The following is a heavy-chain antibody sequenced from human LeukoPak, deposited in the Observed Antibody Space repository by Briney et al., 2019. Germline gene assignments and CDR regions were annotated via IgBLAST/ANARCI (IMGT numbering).Heavy chain of an antibody. CDR3: AKGRPTISDPGVLDY. CDR2: ISGDGGST. CDR1: GFTFDDYA. D-gene: IGHD4/OR15-4a*01. V-gene: IGHV3-43*02. Sequence: GGSLRLSCAASGFTFDDYAMHWVRQAPGKGLEWVSLISGDGGSTYYADSVKGRFTISRDNSKNSLYLQMNSLRTEDTALYFCAKGRPTISDPGVLDYWGQGTLVTVFS. J-gene: IGHJ4*02.